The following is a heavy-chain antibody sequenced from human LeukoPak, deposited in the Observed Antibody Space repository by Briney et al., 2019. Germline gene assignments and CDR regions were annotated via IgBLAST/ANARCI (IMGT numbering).Heavy chain of an antibody. D-gene: IGHD3-3*01. CDR3: AKGYDFWSTLYYFDY. CDR2: IRYDGSNK. CDR1: GFTFSSYG. V-gene: IGHV3-30*02. J-gene: IGHJ4*02. Sequence: GGSLRLSCAASGFTFSSYGMHWVRQAPGKGLEWVAFIRYDGSNKYYADSVKGRFTISRDNSKNTLYLQMNSLRAEDTAVYYCAKGYDFWSTLYYFDYWGQGTLVTVSS.